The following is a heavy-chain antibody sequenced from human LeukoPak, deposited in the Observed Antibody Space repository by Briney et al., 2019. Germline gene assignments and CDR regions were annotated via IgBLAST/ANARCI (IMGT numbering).Heavy chain of an antibody. CDR1: GFTFSSYG. D-gene: IGHD2-2*01. Sequence: GGSLRLSCAASGFTFSSYGMHWVRQAPGKGLEWVAVISYDGSNKYYADSVKGRFTISRDNSKNTLYLQMNSLRAEVTAVYYCAKVSVPAAQNDAFDIWGQGTMVTVSS. CDR2: ISYDGSNK. CDR3: AKVSVPAAQNDAFDI. J-gene: IGHJ3*02. V-gene: IGHV3-30*18.